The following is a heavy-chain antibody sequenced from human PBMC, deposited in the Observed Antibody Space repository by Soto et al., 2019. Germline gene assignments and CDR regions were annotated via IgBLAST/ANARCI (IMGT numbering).Heavy chain of an antibody. CDR1: GFPFSNAW. CDR2: VKSKTDGGSS. Sequence: PGGSLRLSCVASGFPFSNAWINWVRQVPGKGLERVGRVKSKTDGGSSDYAAAVKGRFAVSRDDSRNIVYLQMNSLKIEDTGVYYCTTDSRTSLPEIRFDYWGHGTQVTVSS. D-gene: IGHD2-8*01. V-gene: IGHV3-15*07. CDR3: TTDSRTSLPEIRFDY. J-gene: IGHJ4*01.